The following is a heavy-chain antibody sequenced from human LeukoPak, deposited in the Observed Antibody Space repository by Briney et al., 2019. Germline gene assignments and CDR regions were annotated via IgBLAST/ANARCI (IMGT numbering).Heavy chain of an antibody. Sequence: ASVKVSCKASGYTFTGCYMHWVRQAPGQGLEWMGWINSNSGGTNYAQKLQGRVTMTRDTSISTAYMELSRLRSDDTAVYYCARHSPGLGPNNYNYVYWGQGTLVTVSS. D-gene: IGHD5-24*01. V-gene: IGHV1-2*02. CDR1: GYTFTGCY. J-gene: IGHJ4*02. CDR2: INSNSGGT. CDR3: ARHSPGLGPNNYNYVY.